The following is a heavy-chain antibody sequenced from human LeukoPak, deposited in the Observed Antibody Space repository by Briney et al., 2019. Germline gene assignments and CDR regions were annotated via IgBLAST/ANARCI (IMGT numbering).Heavy chain of an antibody. CDR3: AREGPYDFWSGYPYYFDY. D-gene: IGHD3-3*01. CDR2: IWYDGSNK. Sequence: PGGSLRLSCAASGFTFSSYGMHWVRQAPGKGLEWVAVIWYDGSNKYYADSVKGRVTISRDNSKNTLYLQMNSLRAEDQAVYYRAREGPYDFWSGYPYYFDYWGQGTLVTVSS. J-gene: IGHJ4*02. V-gene: IGHV3-33*01. CDR1: GFTFSSYG.